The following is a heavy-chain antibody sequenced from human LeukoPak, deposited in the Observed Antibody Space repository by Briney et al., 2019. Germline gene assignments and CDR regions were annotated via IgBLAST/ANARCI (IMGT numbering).Heavy chain of an antibody. CDR3: ARSSIALNWLDP. CDR2: IIPILGIA. Sequence: SVKVSCKASGGTFSSYAISWVRQAPGQGLEWMGRIIPILGIANYAQKFQGRVTITADKSTSTAYMELSSLRSEDTAVYYCARSSIALNWLDPWGQGTLVTVSS. CDR1: GGTFSSYA. J-gene: IGHJ5*02. V-gene: IGHV1-69*04.